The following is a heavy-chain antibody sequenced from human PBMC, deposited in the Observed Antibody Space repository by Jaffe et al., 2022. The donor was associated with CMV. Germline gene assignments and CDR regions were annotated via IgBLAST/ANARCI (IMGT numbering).Heavy chain of an antibody. Sequence: EVQLVESGGGLIQPGGSLRLSCAASGFTVSSNYMSWVRQAPGKGLEWVSVIYSGGSTYYADSVKGRFTISRDNSKNTLYLQMNSLRAEDTAVYYCARLDYYDSSGYYDYWGQGTLVTVSS. CDR2: IYSGGST. J-gene: IGHJ4*02. D-gene: IGHD3-22*01. CDR3: ARLDYYDSSGYYDY. CDR1: GFTVSSNY. V-gene: IGHV3-53*01.